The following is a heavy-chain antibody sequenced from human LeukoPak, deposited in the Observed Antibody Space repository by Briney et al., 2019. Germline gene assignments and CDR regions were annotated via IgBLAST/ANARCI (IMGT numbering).Heavy chain of an antibody. CDR3: AKGGADIAVLPAAIPFDY. Sequence: PGGSLRLSCAASGFTFSSYGMHWVRQAPGKGLEWVAFIPYDGSNEYYADSVKGRFTISRDNSKNTLYLQMNNLRAEDTAVYYCAKGGADIAVLPAAIPFDYWGQGTLVTASS. V-gene: IGHV3-30*02. J-gene: IGHJ4*02. CDR1: GFTFSSYG. D-gene: IGHD2-2*02. CDR2: IPYDGSNE.